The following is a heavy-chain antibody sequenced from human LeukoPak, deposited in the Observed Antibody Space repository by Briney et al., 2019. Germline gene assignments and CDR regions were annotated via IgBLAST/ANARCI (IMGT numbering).Heavy chain of an antibody. CDR3: TTDSGTYNWFDP. CDR1: GFTFSGSA. Sequence: GGSLRLSCAASGFTFSGSAIHWVRQSSGKGLEWVGQIDKKDKGYATATAYAASVKGRFTISRDDSINTAYLQMKSLKTEDTALYYCTTDSGTYNWFDPWGQGTLVTVSS. V-gene: IGHV3-73*01. J-gene: IGHJ5*02. D-gene: IGHD1-26*01. CDR2: IDKKDKGYATAT.